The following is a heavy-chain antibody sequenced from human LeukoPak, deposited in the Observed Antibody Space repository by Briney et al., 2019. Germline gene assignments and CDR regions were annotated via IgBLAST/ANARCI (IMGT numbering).Heavy chain of an antibody. Sequence: ASVKVSCKASGGTFSSYAISWVRQAPGQGLEWMGRIIPIFGTANYAQKFQGRVTITADKSTSTAYMELSSLRPEDTAVYYCARDSKYYYDSSGYSFDYWGQGTLVTVSS. CDR1: GGTFSSYA. D-gene: IGHD3-22*01. J-gene: IGHJ4*02. V-gene: IGHV1-69*06. CDR3: ARDSKYYYDSSGYSFDY. CDR2: IIPIFGTA.